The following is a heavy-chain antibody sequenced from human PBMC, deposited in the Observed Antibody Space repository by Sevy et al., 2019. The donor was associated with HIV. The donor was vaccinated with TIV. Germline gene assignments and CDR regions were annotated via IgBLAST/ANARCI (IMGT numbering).Heavy chain of an antibody. Sequence: ASVKVSCRASGYTFTSNGIAWVRQAPGQGLEWMGWINTNNGNANYAQKYQGRVTMTTDTSTSTGHMELRSLRSDDTAMYYCARDRGYCSGGSCYIQQWGQGTLVTVSS. CDR1: GYTFTSNG. D-gene: IGHD2-15*01. V-gene: IGHV1-18*01. CDR2: INTNNGNA. CDR3: ARDRGYCSGGSCYIQQ. J-gene: IGHJ1*01.